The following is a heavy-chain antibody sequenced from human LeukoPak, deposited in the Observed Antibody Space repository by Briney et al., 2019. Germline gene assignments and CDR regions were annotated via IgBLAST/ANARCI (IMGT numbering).Heavy chain of an antibody. CDR1: GYTFTGYY. CDR2: ISPNIAGT. D-gene: IGHD2-2*01. Sequence: ASVKVSCKASGYTFTGYYMHWVRQAPGQGLERMGWISPNIAGTNYAQKFQGRVTMTRDTSISTAYMELSRLRSDDTAVYYCARAPPFSGYCSSTSCPRGGWFDPWGQGTLVTVSS. V-gene: IGHV1-2*02. CDR3: ARAPPFSGYCSSTSCPRGGWFDP. J-gene: IGHJ5*02.